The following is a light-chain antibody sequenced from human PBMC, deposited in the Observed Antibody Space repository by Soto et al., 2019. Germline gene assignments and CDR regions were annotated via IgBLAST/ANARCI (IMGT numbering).Light chain of an antibody. V-gene: IGKV1-5*01. CDR3: QQFNSYSFT. CDR1: QSISIS. CDR2: DAS. Sequence: DIQMTQSPSTLSASVGDRVTITCRASQSISISLAWYQQKPGKAPKLLIYDASSLECGVPSRFSGSGSGTEFTLTISSLQPDDFATYYCQQFNSYSFTFGPGTKVDIK. J-gene: IGKJ3*01.